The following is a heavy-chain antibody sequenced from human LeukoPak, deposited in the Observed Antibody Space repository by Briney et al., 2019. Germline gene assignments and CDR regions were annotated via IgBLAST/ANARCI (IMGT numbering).Heavy chain of an antibody. V-gene: IGHV3-74*01. CDR2: INTDGSST. CDR3: ARDNLRYFDWLFSYLDY. J-gene: IGHJ4*02. D-gene: IGHD3-9*01. CDR1: GFTFSSYW. Sequence: PGGSLRLSCAASGFTFSSYWMYWVRQAPGKELVWVSDINTDGSSTSYADSVRGRFTVSRDNAKNTLYLQMNSLRGEDTAVYYCARDNLRYFDWLFSYLDYWGQGTLVTVSS.